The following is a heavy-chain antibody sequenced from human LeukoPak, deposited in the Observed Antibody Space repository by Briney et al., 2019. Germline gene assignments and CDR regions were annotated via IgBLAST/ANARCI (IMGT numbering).Heavy chain of an antibody. V-gene: IGHV3-64*01. CDR2: ISSNGGST. Sequence: GGSLRLSCAASGFTFSSYAMHWVRQAPGKGLEYVSAISSNGGSTYYANSVKGRFTISRDNSKNTLYLQMGSLRAEDMAVYYCARFDRTYFGYWGQGTLVTVSS. CDR1: GFTFSSYA. J-gene: IGHJ4*02. D-gene: IGHD3-9*01. CDR3: ARFDRTYFGY.